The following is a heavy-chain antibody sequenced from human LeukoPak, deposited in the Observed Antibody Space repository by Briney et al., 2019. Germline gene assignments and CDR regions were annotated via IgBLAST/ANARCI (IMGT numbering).Heavy chain of an antibody. V-gene: IGHV3-9*01. Sequence: GRSLRLSCAASGFTFDDYAMHWVRQAPGKGLEWVSGISWNSGSIGYADSVKGRFTISRDNAKNSLYLQMNSLRAEDTALYYCAKSSAPKNWFDPWGQGTLVTVSS. CDR1: GFTFDDYA. CDR3: AKSSAPKNWFDP. CDR2: ISWNSGSI. J-gene: IGHJ5*02. D-gene: IGHD6-6*01.